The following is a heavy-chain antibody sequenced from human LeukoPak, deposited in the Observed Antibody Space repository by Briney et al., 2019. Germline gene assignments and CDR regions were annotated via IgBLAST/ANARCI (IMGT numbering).Heavy chain of an antibody. CDR1: GGSFSGYY. Sequence: PSETLSLTCAVFGGSFSGYYWSWIRQPPRKGLEWIGEINHSGSINYNSSLKSRVTISVDTSKNQFSLKLSSVTAADTAVYYCARRTWLLLGSFDPWGQGTLVTVSS. D-gene: IGHD3-22*01. CDR2: INHSGSI. CDR3: ARRTWLLLGSFDP. J-gene: IGHJ5*02. V-gene: IGHV4-34*01.